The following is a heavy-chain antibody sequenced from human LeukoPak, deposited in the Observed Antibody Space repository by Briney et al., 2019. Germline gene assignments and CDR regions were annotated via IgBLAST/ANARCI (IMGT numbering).Heavy chain of an antibody. Sequence: ASVKVSCKASGYTFNRYYMHWVRQAPGQGLEWMGRINPDSGGTNYAQKFQRRVTMTRDTSISTAYMELRRLRSDDTAVYYCARGGGYCSSTSCYLYHMDVWGKGTTVTVSS. J-gene: IGHJ6*03. CDR1: GYTFNRYY. CDR3: ARGGGYCSSTSCYLYHMDV. V-gene: IGHV1-2*06. CDR2: INPDSGGT. D-gene: IGHD2-2*01.